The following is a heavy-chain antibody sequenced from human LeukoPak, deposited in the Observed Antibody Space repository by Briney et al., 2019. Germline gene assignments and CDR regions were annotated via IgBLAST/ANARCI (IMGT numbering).Heavy chain of an antibody. CDR2: ISGSGGST. Sequence: GGSLRLSCAASGFTFSSYAMSWVRQAPGKGLEWVSAISGSGGSTYYADSVKGRFTISRDNSKNTLYLQMNSLRAEDTAVYYCAKDFNLGYCNSTSCYGDAFDIWGQGTMVTVSS. V-gene: IGHV3-23*01. CDR1: GFTFSSYA. D-gene: IGHD2-2*01. J-gene: IGHJ3*02. CDR3: AKDFNLGYCNSTSCYGDAFDI.